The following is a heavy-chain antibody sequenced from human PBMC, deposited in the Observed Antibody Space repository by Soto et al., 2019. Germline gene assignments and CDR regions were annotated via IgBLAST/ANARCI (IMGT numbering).Heavy chain of an antibody. J-gene: IGHJ4*02. V-gene: IGHV1-69*01. CDR3: ARAPPPYYDILTGYLDY. D-gene: IGHD3-9*01. Sequence: QVQLVQSGAEVKKPGSSVKVSCKASGGTVSSYAIIWVRQAPGQGLEWMGGIIPIFGTTNYAQKFQGRVTITADESTSTAYMELSSLRSDATAVYYCARAPPPYYDILTGYLDYWGQGTLVTVSS. CDR2: IIPIFGTT. CDR1: GGTVSSYA.